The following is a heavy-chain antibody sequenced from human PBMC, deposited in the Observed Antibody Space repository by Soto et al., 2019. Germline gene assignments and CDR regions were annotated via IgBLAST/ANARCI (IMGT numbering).Heavy chain of an antibody. V-gene: IGHV3-23*01. CDR1: GFTFSSYA. D-gene: IGHD2-15*01. CDR3: AKRSVVVVAATLLDY. CDR2: ISGSGGST. Sequence: GSLRLSCAASGFTFSSYAMSWVRQAPGKGLEWVSAISGSGGSTYYADSVKGRFTISRDNSKNTLYLQMNSLRAEDTAVYYCAKRSVVVVAATLLDYWGQGTLVTVSS. J-gene: IGHJ4*02.